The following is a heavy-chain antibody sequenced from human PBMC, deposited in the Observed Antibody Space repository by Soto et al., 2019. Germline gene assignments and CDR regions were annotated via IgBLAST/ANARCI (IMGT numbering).Heavy chain of an antibody. Sequence: ASVKVSCKASGGTFSSYAISWVRQAPGQGLEWMGGIIPIFGTANYAQKFQGRVTITADRSTSTAYMELSSLRSEDTAVYYCARAVVVVPAAIIPYYYGMDVWGQGTTVTVSS. V-gene: IGHV1-69*06. D-gene: IGHD2-2*02. CDR3: ARAVVVVPAAIIPYYYGMDV. J-gene: IGHJ6*02. CDR1: GGTFSSYA. CDR2: IIPIFGTA.